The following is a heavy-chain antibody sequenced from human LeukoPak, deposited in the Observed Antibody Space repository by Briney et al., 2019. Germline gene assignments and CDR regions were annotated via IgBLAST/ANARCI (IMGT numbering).Heavy chain of an antibody. J-gene: IGHJ5*02. CDR2: IYYSGST. CDR3: ARGLDYYDSSGYYYGWFDP. D-gene: IGHD3-22*01. Sequence: SETLSLTCTVSGGSISPYYWSWIRQPPGKGLEWIGSIYYSGSTYYNPSLKSRVTISVDTSKNQFSLKLSSVTAADTAVYYCARGLDYYDSSGYYYGWFDPWGQGTLVTVSS. CDR1: GGSISPYY. V-gene: IGHV4-59*12.